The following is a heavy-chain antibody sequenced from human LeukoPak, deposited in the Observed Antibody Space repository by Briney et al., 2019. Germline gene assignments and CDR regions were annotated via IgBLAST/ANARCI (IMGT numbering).Heavy chain of an antibody. V-gene: IGHV3-7*01. J-gene: IGHJ4*02. Sequence: PGGSLRLSCVASGFTFSSYWMSWVRQAPGKGLEWVANIKQDGSEKYYVDSLKGRFTISRDNAKNSLYLQMNSLTDEDTAIYYCVRDGITPAGIFNFDYWGQGTLVTVSS. CDR2: IKQDGSEK. CDR1: GFTFSSYW. D-gene: IGHD6-13*01. CDR3: VRDGITPAGIFNFDY.